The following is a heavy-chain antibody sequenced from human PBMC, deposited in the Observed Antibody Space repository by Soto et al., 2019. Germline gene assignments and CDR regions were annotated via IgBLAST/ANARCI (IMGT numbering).Heavy chain of an antibody. V-gene: IGHV3-33*01. CDR1: GFTFSSYG. CDR3: ARESRTAGPSYFDY. CDR2: IWYDGSNK. Sequence: GGSLRLSCAASGFTFSSYGMHWVRQAPGKGLEWVAVIWYDGSNKYYADSVKGRFTISRDNSKNTLYLQMNSLRAEDTAVYYCARESRTAGPSYFDYWGQGTLVTVSS. D-gene: IGHD6-13*01. J-gene: IGHJ4*02.